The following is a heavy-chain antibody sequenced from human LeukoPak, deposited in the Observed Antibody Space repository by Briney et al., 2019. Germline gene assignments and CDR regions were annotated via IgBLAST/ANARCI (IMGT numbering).Heavy chain of an antibody. V-gene: IGHV3-30*19. CDR1: GFTFSNFG. J-gene: IGHJ4*02. CDR2: ISYDGSNK. Sequence: GGSLRLSCAASGFTFSNFGMHWVRQAPGKGLEWVAVISYDGSNKYYADSVKGRFTISRDNSKNTLYLQMNSLRAEDTAVYYCARDPYYYDSSGYLLIDYWGQGTLVTVSS. D-gene: IGHD3-22*01. CDR3: ARDPYYYDSSGYLLIDY.